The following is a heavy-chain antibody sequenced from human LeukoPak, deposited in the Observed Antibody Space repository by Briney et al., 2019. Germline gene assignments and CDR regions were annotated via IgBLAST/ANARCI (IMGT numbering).Heavy chain of an antibody. CDR3: ARTGNDYGDFYFDY. J-gene: IGHJ4*02. V-gene: IGHV4-39*07. CDR2: IYYSGST. D-gene: IGHD4-17*01. CDR1: GGSISSNTSY. Sequence: SETLSLTCTVSGGSISSNTSYWGWIRQPPGKGLEWIGSIYYSGSTYYNPSLKSRVTISLDTSKNQFSLKLNSVTAADTAVYSCARTGNDYGDFYFDYWGQGTLVTVSS.